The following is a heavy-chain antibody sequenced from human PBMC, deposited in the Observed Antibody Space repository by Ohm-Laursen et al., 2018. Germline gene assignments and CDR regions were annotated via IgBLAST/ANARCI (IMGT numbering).Heavy chain of an antibody. V-gene: IGHV3-23*01. D-gene: IGHD3-10*01. CDR2: VTGSGRTT. CDR3: AKGLSGGTGHGNWFDP. Sequence: SLRLSCSASGFTFSSYSMNWVRQAPGKGLEWVSVVTGSGRTTYYRDSVKGRFTISRDNSKNTLYLQMNSLRVEDTAVYYCAKGLSGGTGHGNWFDPWGQGTLVSVSS. CDR1: GFTFSSYS. J-gene: IGHJ5*02.